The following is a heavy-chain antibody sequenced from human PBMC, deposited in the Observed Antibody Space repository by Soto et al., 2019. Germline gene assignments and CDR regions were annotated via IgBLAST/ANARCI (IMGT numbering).Heavy chain of an antibody. CDR3: ARHGYSYGGGYFDY. J-gene: IGHJ4*02. CDR2: IYSGGSA. V-gene: IGHV3-66*04. CDR1: GFTVSSNY. D-gene: IGHD5-18*01. Sequence: EVQLVESGGGLVQPGGSLRLSCAASGFTVSSNYMSWVRQAPGKGLEWVSVIYSGGSAYYADSVKGRFTISRDNSKNTLYLHMNSLRAEDTAVYYCARHGYSYGGGYFDYWGQGPLVTVSS.